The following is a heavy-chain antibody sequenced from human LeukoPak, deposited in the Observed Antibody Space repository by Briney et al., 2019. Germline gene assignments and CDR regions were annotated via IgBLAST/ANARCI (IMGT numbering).Heavy chain of an antibody. V-gene: IGHV1-18*01. CDR3: SRGKYSSSSETDY. CDR1: GCTFTSHG. J-gene: IGHJ4*02. D-gene: IGHD6-6*01. CDR2: ISVYNGNT. Sequence: ASVKVSCKASGCTFTSHGISWVRQAPGQGLEWMGWISVYNGNTNYGQNFQGRLTTTTDISTSTAYMELSSLGSDDTAVYYCSRGKYSSSSETDYWGQGTLVTVSS.